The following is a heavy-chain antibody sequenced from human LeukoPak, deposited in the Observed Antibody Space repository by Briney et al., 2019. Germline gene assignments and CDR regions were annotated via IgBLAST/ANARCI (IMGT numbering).Heavy chain of an antibody. CDR3: AKDLWTTMVRGVIGGFPVWCDL. CDR2: ITGSGGST. J-gene: IGHJ5*02. D-gene: IGHD3-10*01. V-gene: IGHV3-23*01. Sequence: GGSLRLSCAASGFTFSSYAMTWVRQAPGRGLEWVSAITGSGGSTYYADSVKGRFTISRDNSKNTLYLQMNSLRAEDTAVYYCAKDLWTTMVRGVIGGFPVWCDLWGQGTLVSVSS. CDR1: GFTFSSYA.